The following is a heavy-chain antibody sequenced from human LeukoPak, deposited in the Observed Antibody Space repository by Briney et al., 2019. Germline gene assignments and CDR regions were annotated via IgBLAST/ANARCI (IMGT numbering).Heavy chain of an antibody. CDR2: IYTSGST. J-gene: IGHJ6*03. D-gene: IGHD3-3*01. CDR1: GGSISSYY. CDR3: ARDSYYDFWSGYSPPYYYMDV. V-gene: IGHV4-4*07. Sequence: SETLSLTCTVSGGSISSYYWSWIRQPAGKGLEWIGRIYTSGSTNYNPSLKSRVTMSVDTSKNQFSLKLSSVTAADTAVYYCARDSYYDFWSGYSPPYYYMDVWGKGTTVTVSS.